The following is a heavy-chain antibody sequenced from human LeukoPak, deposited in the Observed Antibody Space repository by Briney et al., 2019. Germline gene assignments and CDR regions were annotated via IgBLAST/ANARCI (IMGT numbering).Heavy chain of an antibody. D-gene: IGHD3-10*02. J-gene: IGHJ6*04. CDR1: GFTFSTYA. V-gene: IGHV3-30*04. Sequence: GGSLRLSCAASGFTFSTYAMHWVRQAPGKGLEWVGVISNDGSNKYYADSVKGRFTISRDNSKNTLYLQMNSLRAEDTAVYYCAELGITMIGGVWGKGTTVTISS. CDR3: AELGITMIGGV. CDR2: ISNDGSNK.